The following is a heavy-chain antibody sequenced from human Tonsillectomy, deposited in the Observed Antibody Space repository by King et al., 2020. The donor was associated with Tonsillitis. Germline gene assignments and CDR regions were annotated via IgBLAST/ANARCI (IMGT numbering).Heavy chain of an antibody. CDR2: IKQDGSEK. J-gene: IGHJ4*02. V-gene: IGHV3-7*01. CDR1: GFTFSSFW. D-gene: IGHD1-26*01. CDR3: ASGGGWVFDF. Sequence: VQLVESGGGLVQPGGSLRLSCAASGFTFSSFWMSWVRQPPGKGLEWVAIIKQDGSEKLYVDSVKGRFTISRDNAKNSLYLQMNSLRAEDTAVYYCASGGGWVFDFWGQGTLVTVPS.